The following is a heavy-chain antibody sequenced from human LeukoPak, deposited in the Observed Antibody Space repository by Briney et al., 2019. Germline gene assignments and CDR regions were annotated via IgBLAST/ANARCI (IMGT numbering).Heavy chain of an antibody. CDR2: INANSGGT. Sequence: GASVKVSCKASGYTFTNNYMDWVRQAPGQGLEWMGWINANSGGTNYAQKFQGRVTMTRDTSISTAYMELSGLRSDDTAVYFCARGYLQGIVNYFDYWGQGTLVTVSS. CDR3: ARGYLQGIVNYFDY. CDR1: GYTFTNNY. V-gene: IGHV1-2*02. D-gene: IGHD3-9*01. J-gene: IGHJ4*02.